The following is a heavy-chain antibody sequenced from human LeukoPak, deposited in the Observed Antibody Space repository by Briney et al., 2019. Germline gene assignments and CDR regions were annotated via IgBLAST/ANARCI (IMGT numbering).Heavy chain of an antibody. Sequence: GGALRLSCAASGFSFSTSPMSWVRQPPGKGLEWVSAMNNGHGVTCSRDSVRGQVPISRDDYKSTLYLQMNSLRAEDTGTYYCAKTHYDLLDVWGQGTTVTVSS. V-gene: IGHV3-23*01. D-gene: IGHD5-12*01. J-gene: IGHJ6*02. CDR2: MNNGHGVT. CDR1: GFSFSTSP. CDR3: AKTHYDLLDV.